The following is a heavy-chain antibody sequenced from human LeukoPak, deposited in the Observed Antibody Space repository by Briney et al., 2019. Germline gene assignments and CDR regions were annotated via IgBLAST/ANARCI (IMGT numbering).Heavy chain of an antibody. CDR2: INHSGST. CDR1: GGSFSGYY. Sequence: SETLSITCAVYGGSFSGYYWSWIRQPPGKGLEWIGEINHSGSTNYNPSLKSRVTISVDTSKNQFSLKLSSVTAADTAVYYCARQYSGYDYRIDYWGQGTLVTVSS. J-gene: IGHJ4*02. V-gene: IGHV4-34*01. CDR3: ARQYSGYDYRIDY. D-gene: IGHD5-12*01.